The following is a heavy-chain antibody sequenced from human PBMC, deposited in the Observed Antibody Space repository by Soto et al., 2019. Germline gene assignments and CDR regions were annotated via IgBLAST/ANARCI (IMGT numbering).Heavy chain of an antibody. V-gene: IGHV4-34*01. CDR1: GGSFSGYY. J-gene: IGHJ5*02. Sequence: SETLSLTCAVYGGSFSGYYWSWIRQPPGKGLEWIGEINHSGSTNYNPSLKSRVTISVDTSKNQFSLKLSSVTAADTAVFYCASLSSYYDFWGGWNWFDPWGQGTLVTVSS. D-gene: IGHD3-3*01. CDR3: ASLSSYYDFWGGWNWFDP. CDR2: INHSGST.